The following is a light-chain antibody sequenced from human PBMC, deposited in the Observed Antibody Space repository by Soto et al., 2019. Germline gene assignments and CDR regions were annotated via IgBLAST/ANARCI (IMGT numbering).Light chain of an antibody. CDR2: KAS. CDR3: MQGTHWPLT. CDR1: ESLVYRDGVSY. J-gene: IGKJ4*01. Sequence: DVVMTQSPFSLAVTLGQSASISCRSSESLVYRDGVSYLNWFHQRPGQSPRRLIYKASNRDSGVPDRFSGSGSGTDFTLRISRVEAEDVGVYYCMQGTHWPLTFGGGTKVEI. V-gene: IGKV2-30*01.